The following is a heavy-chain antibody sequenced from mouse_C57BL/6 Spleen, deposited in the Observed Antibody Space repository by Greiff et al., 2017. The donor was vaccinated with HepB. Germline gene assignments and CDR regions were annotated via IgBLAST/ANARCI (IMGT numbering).Heavy chain of an antibody. CDR2: IDPSDSYT. CDR3: ARKLGKDWYFDV. D-gene: IGHD4-1*01. J-gene: IGHJ1*03. CDR1: GYTFTSYW. Sequence: VQLQQSGAELVMPGASVKLSCKASGYTFTSYWMHWVKQRPGQGLEWIGEIDPSDSYTNYNQKLKGKSTLAVDKSSSTAYMQLSSLTSEDSAVYYCARKLGKDWYFDVWGTGTTVTVSS. V-gene: IGHV1-69*01.